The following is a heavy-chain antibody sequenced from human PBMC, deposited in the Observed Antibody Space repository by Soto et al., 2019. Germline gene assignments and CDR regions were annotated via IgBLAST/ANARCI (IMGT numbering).Heavy chain of an antibody. CDR1: RFMFGSYN. CDR3: ARDSGSPHYFDS. D-gene: IGHD1-26*01. V-gene: IGHV3-48*02. J-gene: IGHJ4*02. Sequence: VQLVESGGGLVQPGESLGLSCAASRFMFGSYNMNWVRQAPGKGLEWVAYISSRSTTIYYADSVKGRFTVSRDNAKNSLYLQMNSLRDDDTAVYYCARDSGSPHYFDSWGQGTLVTVSS. CDR2: ISSRSTTI.